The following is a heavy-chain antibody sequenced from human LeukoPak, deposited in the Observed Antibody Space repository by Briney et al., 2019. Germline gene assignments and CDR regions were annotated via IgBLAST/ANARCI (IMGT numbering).Heavy chain of an antibody. J-gene: IGHJ3*01. CDR1: GFIFNNHG. Sequence: PGGSLRLSCAASGFIFNNHGIHWVRQAPGKGLDWVTFIRNDGSTTSFADSAKGRFTISRDDSENTVYLQMNSLRPDDTGVYYCARGDGAPPLDFFDVGAQGTRVPV. CDR3: ARGDGAPPLDFFDV. D-gene: IGHD3/OR15-3a*01. CDR2: IRNDGSTT. V-gene: IGHV3-30*02.